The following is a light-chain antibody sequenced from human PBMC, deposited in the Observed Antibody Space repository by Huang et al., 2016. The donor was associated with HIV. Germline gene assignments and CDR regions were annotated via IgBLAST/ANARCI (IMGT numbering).Light chain of an antibody. Sequence: DIQMTQSPSSLSASLGDKVTITCQASLDINNYLNWYQQKPGKVPNLLISDASDLETGVPPRFSGSRSGTNFTLTVSSLQAEDIGTYYCQQYDTLPLTFGQGTNVEI. CDR3: QQYDTLPLT. CDR2: DAS. V-gene: IGKV1-33*01. J-gene: IGKJ1*01. CDR1: LDINNY.